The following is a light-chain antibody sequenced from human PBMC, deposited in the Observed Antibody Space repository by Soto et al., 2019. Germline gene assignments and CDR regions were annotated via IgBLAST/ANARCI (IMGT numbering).Light chain of an antibody. J-gene: IGKJ2*01. Sequence: EIVLTQSPATLSLSPVERATLSCRASQSVSSDLAWYQQKPGQAPRLLIYDASNRATGIPARFSGSGSGTDFTLTISSLEPEDFAVYYCQQRSNWPGTFGQGTKLEIK. CDR1: QSVSSD. CDR3: QQRSNWPGT. V-gene: IGKV3-11*01. CDR2: DAS.